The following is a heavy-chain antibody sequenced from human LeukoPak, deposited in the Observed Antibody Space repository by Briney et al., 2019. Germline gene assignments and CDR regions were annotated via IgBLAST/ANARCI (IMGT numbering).Heavy chain of an antibody. D-gene: IGHD3-3*01. Sequence: GESLKISRKGSGYSFTSYWIGWVRQMPGKGLEWMGIIYPGDSDTRYSPSFQGQVTISADKPISTAYLQWSSLKASDTAMYYCARRRYYDFWSGPYGMDVWGQGTTVTVSS. V-gene: IGHV5-51*01. J-gene: IGHJ6*02. CDR3: ARRRYYDFWSGPYGMDV. CDR2: IYPGDSDT. CDR1: GYSFTSYW.